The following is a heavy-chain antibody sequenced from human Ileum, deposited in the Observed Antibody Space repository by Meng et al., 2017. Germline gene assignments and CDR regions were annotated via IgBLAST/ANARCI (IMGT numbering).Heavy chain of an antibody. D-gene: IGHD5-12*01. J-gene: IGHJ4*02. CDR3: ARGIGDIRVGFDY. V-gene: IGHV4-4*02. CDR1: GDSISSGNW. CDR2: IFHGGTT. Sequence: QVQRQGPGPGLVKPSGTLSLTCAVSGDSISSGNWWNWVRQSPGKGLEWIGEIFHGGTTNYNPSLKNRVTLLMDKSKNQFSLQLTSVTAADTAVFYCARGIGDIRVGFDYWGQGILVTVSS.